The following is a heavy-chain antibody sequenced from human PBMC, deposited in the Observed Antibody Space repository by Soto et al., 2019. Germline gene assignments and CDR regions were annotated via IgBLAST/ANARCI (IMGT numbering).Heavy chain of an antibody. V-gene: IGHV1-18*01. D-gene: IGHD2-15*01. CDR3: ARTCRSGGSCYLEY. Sequence: EGPVKVSCKASGYSFSSFGISWVRQAPGQGLEWVGWVSVPSGDTSSAQNFQGRVTVTTDTSTSTAYLEVGSLRSDDTAVYYCARTCRSGGSCYLEYWGEGTLVTVSS. CDR2: VSVPSGDT. CDR1: GYSFSSFG. J-gene: IGHJ1*01.